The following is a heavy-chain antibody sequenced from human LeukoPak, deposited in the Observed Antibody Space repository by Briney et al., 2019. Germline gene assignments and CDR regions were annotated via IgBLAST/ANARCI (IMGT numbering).Heavy chain of an antibody. CDR3: ARGSDYTWGG. V-gene: IGHV4-4*02. CDR2: VHHTGRT. Sequence: SETLSLTCVVSGGSISDSFERYWRWVRQPPGKGFEWIAVVHHTGRTIYSPSFARRVTISADTSKNQISLKLTSVTAADTAVYFCARGSDYTWGGWGQGTLVTVSS. J-gene: IGHJ4*01. D-gene: IGHD3-10*01. CDR1: GGSISDSFERY.